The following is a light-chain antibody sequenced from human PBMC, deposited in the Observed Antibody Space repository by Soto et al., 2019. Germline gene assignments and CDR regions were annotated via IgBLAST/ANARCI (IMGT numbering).Light chain of an antibody. J-gene: IGKJ2*01. V-gene: IGKV1-39*01. CDR1: QTITRY. Sequence: DIQMTQSPCSMAASVCERVTITCRGSQTITRYLNWYQQKPGKAPKLLIDAASSIQSGAPSRFSSSRSGTDFTLTISSMQPEDFASYYCQQSYSTSYTFGQGTKLEIK. CDR3: QQSYSTSYT. CDR2: AAS.